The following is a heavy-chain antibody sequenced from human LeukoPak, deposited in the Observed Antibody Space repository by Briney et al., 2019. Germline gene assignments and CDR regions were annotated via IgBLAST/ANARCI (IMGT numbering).Heavy chain of an antibody. Sequence: SETLSLTCTVSGGSIGSYYWSWIRQPPGKGLEWIGEINHSGSTNYNPSLKSRVTISVDTSKNQFSLKLSSVTAADTAVYYCARRVVRGVIITYNWFDPWGQGTLVTVSS. CDR1: GGSIGSYY. CDR2: INHSGST. J-gene: IGHJ5*02. D-gene: IGHD3-10*01. CDR3: ARRVVRGVIITYNWFDP. V-gene: IGHV4-34*01.